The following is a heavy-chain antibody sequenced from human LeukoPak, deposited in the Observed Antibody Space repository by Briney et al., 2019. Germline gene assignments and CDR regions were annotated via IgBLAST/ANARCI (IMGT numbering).Heavy chain of an antibody. CDR1: GYSISSGYY. V-gene: IGHV4-38-2*02. CDR2: IYHSGST. Sequence: SETLSLTCTVSGYSISSGYYWGWIRQPPGKGLEWIGSIYHSGSTYYNPSLKSRVTISVDTSKNQFSLKLSSVTAADTAVYYCARAGGALLGYCSGGSCFDPYYYFDYWGQGTLVTVSS. J-gene: IGHJ4*02. CDR3: ARAGGALLGYCSGGSCFDPYYYFDY. D-gene: IGHD2-15*01.